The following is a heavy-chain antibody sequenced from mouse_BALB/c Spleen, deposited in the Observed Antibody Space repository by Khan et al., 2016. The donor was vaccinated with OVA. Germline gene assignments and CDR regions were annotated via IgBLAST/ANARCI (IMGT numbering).Heavy chain of an antibody. CDR3: ATGGAAYDRIDGGAMEY. D-gene: IGHD2-12*01. CDR1: GYTFTTAG. V-gene: IGHV9-4*02. J-gene: IGHJ4*01. CDR2: INTHSGVP. Sequence: QIQLVQSGPELKKPGETVGISCKASGYTFTTAGIQWVQKMPGKGLKWIGWINTHSGVPKYAEDFKGRFAFSLEISVNTAYLQITNLKNEDTATYFRATGGAAYDRIDGGAMEYWGQGTSVTVSS.